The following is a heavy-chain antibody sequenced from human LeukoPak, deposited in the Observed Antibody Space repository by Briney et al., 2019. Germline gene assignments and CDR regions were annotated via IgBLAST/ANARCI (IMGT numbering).Heavy chain of an antibody. Sequence: PGGSLRLSCAASGFTLSSYAMSWVRQAPGKGLEWVSSISASGGSTNYADSGKGRFTISRDNSKNTVYLQMNSLRADDTSADYCAKVMKGSQRLTMVRGVIIKTAGLYYMDVWGKGTTVTVSS. J-gene: IGHJ6*03. V-gene: IGHV3-23*01. CDR2: ISASGGST. CDR1: GFTLSSYA. D-gene: IGHD3-10*01. CDR3: AKVMKGSQRLTMVRGVIIKTAGLYYMDV.